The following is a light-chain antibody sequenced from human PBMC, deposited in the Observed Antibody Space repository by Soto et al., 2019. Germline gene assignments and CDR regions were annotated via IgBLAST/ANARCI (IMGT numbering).Light chain of an antibody. CDR1: SSDVDAFNY. CDR2: DVS. CDR3: ASYTTSSTYV. V-gene: IGLV2-14*03. Sequence: QSVLTPPASVSGSPGQSIAISCTGTSSDVDAFNYVSWYQQHPGKAPKFMIFDVSSRPSGVSDRFSGSKSGNTASLTISGLQTEDEADYYCASYTTSSTYVFGTGTKVTVL. J-gene: IGLJ1*01.